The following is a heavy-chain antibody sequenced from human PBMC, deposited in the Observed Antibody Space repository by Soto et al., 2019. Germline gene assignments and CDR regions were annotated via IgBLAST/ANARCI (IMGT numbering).Heavy chain of an antibody. J-gene: IGHJ4*02. CDR1: GFIVSSIY. V-gene: IGHV3-66*01. CDR3: ARTFDY. Sequence: EVQLVESGGGLVQPGGSLRLSCAASGFIVSSIYMIWVRQAPGKGLEWVSVIYSGGNTYYADSVQGRCTISRDNSKNTLYPHMNSLRAEDTAVYYCARTFDYWGQGTLVTVSS. CDR2: IYSGGNT.